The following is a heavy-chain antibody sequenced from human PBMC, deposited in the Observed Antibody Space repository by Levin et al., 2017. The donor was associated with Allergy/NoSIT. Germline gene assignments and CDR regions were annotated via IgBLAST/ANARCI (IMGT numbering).Heavy chain of an antibody. CDR3: ARDNNYYDRSLPSFFDY. D-gene: IGHD3-22*01. J-gene: IGHJ4*02. Sequence: GESLKISCAASGFTFSDYYMSWIRQAPGKGLEWVSYISSSGSTIYYADSVKGRFTISRDNAKNSLYLQMNSLRAEDTAVYYCARDNNYYDRSLPSFFDYWGQGTLVTVSS. CDR2: ISSSGSTI. V-gene: IGHV3-11*01. CDR1: GFTFSDYY.